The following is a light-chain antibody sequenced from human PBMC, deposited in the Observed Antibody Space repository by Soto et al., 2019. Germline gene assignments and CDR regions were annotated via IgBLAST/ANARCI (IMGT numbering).Light chain of an antibody. J-gene: IGKJ1*01. CDR1: QSVSDTH. V-gene: IGKV3-20*01. Sequence: EIVLTQSPGALSLSPGESATLSCRASQSVSDTHVAWYQQRPGQAPRLLIYDASRRDIGVPDRFSGSGSGTDFTLTIRGLEPEDFAVYFCHQYGMSPQTFGQGTKVDIK. CDR2: DAS. CDR3: HQYGMSPQT.